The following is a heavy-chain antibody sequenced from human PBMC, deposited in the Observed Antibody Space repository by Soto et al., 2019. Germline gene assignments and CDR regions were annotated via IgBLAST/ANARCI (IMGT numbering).Heavy chain of an antibody. D-gene: IGHD3-3*01. CDR1: GFTFSNAW. CDR2: IKSKTDGGTT. J-gene: IGHJ4*02. Sequence: GGSLRLSCAASGFTFSNAWMSWVRQAPGKGLEWVGRIKSKTDGGTTDYAAPVKGRFTISRDDSKNTLYLQMNSLKTEDTAVYYCTAFSYYDFGSGYHGDCWGQGTLVTVSS. CDR3: TAFSYYDFGSGYHGDC. V-gene: IGHV3-15*01.